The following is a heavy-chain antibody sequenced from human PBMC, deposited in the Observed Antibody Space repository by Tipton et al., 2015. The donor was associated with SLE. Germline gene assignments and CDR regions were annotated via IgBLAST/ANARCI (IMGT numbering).Heavy chain of an antibody. V-gene: IGHV1-46*01. CDR3: ARDVGPPGIAAAGSPFDY. Sequence: QLVQSGPEVKKPGASVKVSCKASGYTFTSYYMHWVRQAPGQGLEWMGIINPSGGSTSYAQKFQGRVTMTRDTSTSTVYMELSSLRSEDTAVYYCARDVGPPGIAAAGSPFDYWGQGTLVTVSS. D-gene: IGHD6-13*01. CDR2: INPSGGST. J-gene: IGHJ4*02. CDR1: GYTFTSYY.